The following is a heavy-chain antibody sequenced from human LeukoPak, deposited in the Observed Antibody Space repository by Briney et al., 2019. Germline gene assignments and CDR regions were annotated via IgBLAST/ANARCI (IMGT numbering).Heavy chain of an antibody. D-gene: IGHD3-3*01. Sequence: GASVKVSCKASGYTFTSHDINWARQATGQGLEWMGWMNPNSGNTGYAQRFQGRVTMTRDTSISTAYMELSRLRSDDTAVYYCAVGLRLRFLERQFDYWGQGTLVTVSS. CDR3: AVGLRLRFLERQFDY. CDR1: GYTFTSHD. J-gene: IGHJ4*02. V-gene: IGHV1-8*01. CDR2: MNPNSGNT.